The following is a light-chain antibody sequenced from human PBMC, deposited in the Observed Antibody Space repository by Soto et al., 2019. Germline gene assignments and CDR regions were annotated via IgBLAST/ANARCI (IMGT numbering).Light chain of an antibody. J-gene: IGKJ5*01. CDR1: QDIKHY. V-gene: IGKV1-33*01. CDR2: DTS. CDR3: QQYDNLPIT. Sequence: DIQMTQSPSSLSAYVGDRVTITCQPRQDIKHYLNWYQQKPGKAPNLLIYDTSVLETGVPSRFSGSKSGTDFTFTISSLQPEDVATYYCQQYDNLPITFGQGTRLEIK.